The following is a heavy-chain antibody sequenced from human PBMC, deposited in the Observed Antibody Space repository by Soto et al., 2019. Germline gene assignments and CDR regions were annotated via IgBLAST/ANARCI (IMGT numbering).Heavy chain of an antibody. CDR2: IYHSGST. CDR1: GGSISSGGYS. CDR3: ARVAPFSPYYYYGMDV. J-gene: IGHJ6*02. V-gene: IGHV4-30-2*01. Sequence: PSETLSLTCAVSGGSISSGGYSWSWIRQPPGKGLEWIGYIYHSGSTYYNPSLKSRVTISVDRSKNQFSLKLSSVTAADTAVYYCARVAPFSPYYYYGMDVWGQGTTVTVSS.